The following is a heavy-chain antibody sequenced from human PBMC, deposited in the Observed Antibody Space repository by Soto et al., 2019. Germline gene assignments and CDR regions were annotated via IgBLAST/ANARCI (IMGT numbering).Heavy chain of an antibody. CDR3: ARDKSTSTSYGDAFDF. J-gene: IGHJ3*01. V-gene: IGHV4-59*01. CDR2: IYYSGNT. CDR1: GGSINSYY. Sequence: QVQLQESGPGLVKPSETLSLTCTVSGGSINSYYWSWIRQPPGKGLEWIGYIYYSGNTNYNPSIKSRVTISVDTSSNQFSLKLSSVPAADTAVYYCARDKSTSTSYGDAFDFWGQGTMVTVSS. D-gene: IGHD2-2*01.